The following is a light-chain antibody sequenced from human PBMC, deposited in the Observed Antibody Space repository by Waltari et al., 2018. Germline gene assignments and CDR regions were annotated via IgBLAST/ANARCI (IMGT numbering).Light chain of an antibody. CDR3: QHDVTLPVT. V-gene: IGKV3-20*01. CDR1: QSVGRS. CDR2: GAS. Sequence: EIVLTQSPGTLSLSPGDRGTLSCRTSQSVGRSLAWYQQKRGQAPRLLIYGASSRATGIPDRFSGSGSGTDFSLTISRLEPEDFAVYYCQHDVTLPVTFGQGTKVEIK. J-gene: IGKJ1*01.